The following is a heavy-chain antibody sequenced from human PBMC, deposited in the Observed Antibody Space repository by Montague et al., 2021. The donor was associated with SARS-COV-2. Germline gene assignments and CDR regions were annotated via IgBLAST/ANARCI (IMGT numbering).Heavy chain of an antibody. Sequence: SLSLSLSASGFTFSSYAMHWVRQAPGKGLEWVAVISYDGSNKYYADSVKGRFTISRDNSKNTLYLQMNSLRAEDTAVYYCARDHLNRRGAEGFLTIFGVVTSNYFDYWGQGTLVTVSS. CDR2: ISYDGSNK. J-gene: IGHJ4*02. CDR1: GFTFSSYA. D-gene: IGHD3-3*01. CDR3: ARDHLNRRGAEGFLTIFGVVTSNYFDY. V-gene: IGHV3-30*04.